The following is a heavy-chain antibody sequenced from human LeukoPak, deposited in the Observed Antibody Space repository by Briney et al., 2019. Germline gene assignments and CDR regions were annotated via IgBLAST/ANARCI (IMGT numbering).Heavy chain of an antibody. V-gene: IGHV3-74*01. J-gene: IGHJ4*02. CDR1: GFTFSSYW. CDR2: INPDGSST. CDR3: ARGGGGSTYGLFDY. D-gene: IGHD5-18*01. Sequence: PGGSLRLSCAASGFTFSSYWMRWVRHAPGKGLVWVSRINPDGSSTYYADSVKGRFTISRDNAKNTLYLQMNSLRAEDTAVYFCARGGGGSTYGLFDYWGQGTLVTVSS.